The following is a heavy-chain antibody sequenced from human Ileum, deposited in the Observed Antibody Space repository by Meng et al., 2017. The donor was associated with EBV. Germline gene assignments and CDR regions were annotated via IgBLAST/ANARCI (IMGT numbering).Heavy chain of an antibody. J-gene: IGHJ4*02. Sequence: QVAESRPGLVKSAGTLSPTLAVSGASITERNSWSWVRQPPGKGLEWIGEIYHSGGTNYNPSLKSRVTISVDKSKNQISLKLNSVTAADTAVYYCARWAFIYSYGFDHWGQGTLVTVSS. CDR1: GASITERNS. CDR2: IYHSGGT. D-gene: IGHD5-18*01. V-gene: IGHV4-4*02. CDR3: ARWAFIYSYGFDH.